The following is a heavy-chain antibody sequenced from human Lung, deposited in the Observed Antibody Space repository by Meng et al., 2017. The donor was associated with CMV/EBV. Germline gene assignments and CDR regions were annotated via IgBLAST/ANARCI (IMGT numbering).Heavy chain of an antibody. V-gene: IGHV3-48*01. CDR1: GFTLSTYD. J-gene: IGHJ6*02. D-gene: IGHD3-3*01. Sequence: GGSLRLXCVASGFTLSTYDMTWVRHAPGKGLEWISSISSSGSPTYYADSVQGRFTISRDNYKNTLYLQMNRLRAEDTAVYYCAKDYDFWSAYPDYYGMDGXRQGXTVTVSS. CDR3: AKDYDFWSAYPDYYGMDG. CDR2: ISSSGSPT.